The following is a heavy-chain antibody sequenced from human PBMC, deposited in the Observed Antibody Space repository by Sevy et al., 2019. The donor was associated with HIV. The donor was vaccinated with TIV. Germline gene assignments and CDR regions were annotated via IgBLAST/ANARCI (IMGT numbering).Heavy chain of an antibody. CDR1: GYTFTSYD. CDR2: MNPNSGNT. CDR3: ARVTMVRGVIIFWFDP. D-gene: IGHD3-10*01. V-gene: IGHV1-8*01. J-gene: IGHJ5*02. Sequence: ASVKVSCKASGYTFTSYDINWVRQATGQGLEWMGWMNPNSGNTGYAQKFQGRVTMTRNTSISTAYMELSSLRYEDTAVYYCARVTMVRGVIIFWFDPWGQGTLVTVSS.